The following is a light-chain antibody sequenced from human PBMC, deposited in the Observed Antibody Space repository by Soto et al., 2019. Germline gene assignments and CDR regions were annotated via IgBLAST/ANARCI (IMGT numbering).Light chain of an antibody. CDR3: QQYGSSGT. V-gene: IGKV3-20*01. J-gene: IGKJ1*01. CDR1: QSVSNNY. Sequence: EIVLTQSPGTRSLSPGERATLSCRASQSVSNNYLAWYQQKPGQAPRLLIYGASNRATGIPDRFSGSGAGTDFTLTISRLEPVDVAVYYCQQYGSSGTFGRGTKVEIK. CDR2: GAS.